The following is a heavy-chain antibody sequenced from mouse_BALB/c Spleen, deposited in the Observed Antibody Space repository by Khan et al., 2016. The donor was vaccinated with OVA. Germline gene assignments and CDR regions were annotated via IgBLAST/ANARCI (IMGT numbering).Heavy chain of an antibody. J-gene: IGHJ3*01. V-gene: IGHV5-6*01. D-gene: IGHD4-1*01. Sequence: EVHLVESGGDLVKPGGSLKLSCAASGFTFSSYSMSWVRQTPDKRLEWVASISSGGDYTYFPDSVKGRFTISRDKADNALYLQMSSLRSEDTAMYFCASHLTGSFDYWGQGTLVTVSA. CDR1: GFTFSSYS. CDR3: ASHLTGSFDY. CDR2: ISSGGDYT.